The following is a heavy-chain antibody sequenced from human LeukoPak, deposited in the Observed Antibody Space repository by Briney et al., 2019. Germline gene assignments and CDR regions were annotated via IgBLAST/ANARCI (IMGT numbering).Heavy chain of an antibody. V-gene: IGHV3-7*01. CDR3: ARVDYYDTHYGMDV. J-gene: IGHJ6*02. Sequence: QPGGSLRLSCAASGFTFSSYWMSWVRQAPGKGLEWVANIEQDGSEKYYVDSVKGRFTISRDNAKNSLYLQMNSLRAEDTAVYYCARVDYYDTHYGMDVWGQGTTVTVSS. D-gene: IGHD3-22*01. CDR1: GFTFSSYW. CDR2: IEQDGSEK.